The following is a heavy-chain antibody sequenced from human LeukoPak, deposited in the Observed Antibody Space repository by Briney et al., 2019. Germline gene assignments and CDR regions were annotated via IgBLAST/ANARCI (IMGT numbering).Heavy chain of an antibody. V-gene: IGHV4-59*01. CDR2: IYYSGST. CDR3: AREASGLERRIFDY. CDR1: GGSISSYY. Sequence: SETLSLTCTASGGSISSYYWSWIRQPPGRGLEWIGYIYYSGSTNYNPSLKSRVTISVDTSKNQFSLKLSSVTAADTAVYYCAREASGLERRIFDYWGQGTLVTVSS. J-gene: IGHJ4*02. D-gene: IGHD1-1*01.